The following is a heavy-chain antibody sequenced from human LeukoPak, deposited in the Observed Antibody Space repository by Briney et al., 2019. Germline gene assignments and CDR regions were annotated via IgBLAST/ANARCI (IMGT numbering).Heavy chain of an antibody. CDR1: SGSFDNTA. Sequence: ASVKVSCKASSGSFDNTAISWLRQAPGQGLEWVGGRITYFGEPKNAQKVYGRVTITTDASTMTTSLDLRRLRPDDTAVYYRARGPWLPSFEGTDYFLQYLDSWGQGTRVTVPS. D-gene: IGHD3-9*01. V-gene: IGHV1-69*05. CDR3: ARGPWLPSFEGTDYFLQYLDS. J-gene: IGHJ4*02. CDR2: RITYFGEP.